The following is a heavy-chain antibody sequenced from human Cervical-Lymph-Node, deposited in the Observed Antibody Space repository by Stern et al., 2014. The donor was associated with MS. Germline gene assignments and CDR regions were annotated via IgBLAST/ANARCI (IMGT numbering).Heavy chain of an antibody. CDR2: INTNSGNP. J-gene: IGHJ4*02. Sequence: QVQLVESGSELKKPGASVKVSCNASGYTFTFYGINWVRQAPGQGLEYMGWINTNSGNPTYAQAFTGRFVFSLDTSVSTAYLQISGLKAEDTAVYYCARDKMLTTFDSWGQGTLVTVSS. CDR3: ARDKMLTTFDS. D-gene: IGHD4/OR15-4a*01. V-gene: IGHV7-4-1*02. CDR1: GYTFTFYG.